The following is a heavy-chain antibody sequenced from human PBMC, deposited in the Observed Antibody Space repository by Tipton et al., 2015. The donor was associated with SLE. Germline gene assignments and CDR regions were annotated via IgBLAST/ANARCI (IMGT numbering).Heavy chain of an antibody. D-gene: IGHD3-16*02. CDR2: IYHSGST. V-gene: IGHV4-34*01. Sequence: TLSLTCAVYGGSFSGYYWSWIRQPPGKGLEWIGEIYHSGSTNYNPSLKSRVTISVDTSKNQFSLKLSSVTAADTAVYYCARSVWGSYRYYYFDYWGQGTLVTVSS. CDR1: GGSFSGYY. CDR3: ARSVWGSYRYYYFDY. J-gene: IGHJ4*02.